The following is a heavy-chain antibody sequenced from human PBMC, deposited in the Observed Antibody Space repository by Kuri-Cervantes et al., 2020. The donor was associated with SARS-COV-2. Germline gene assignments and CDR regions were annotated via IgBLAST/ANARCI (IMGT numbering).Heavy chain of an antibody. Sequence: SETLSLTCAVSGGSISSSNWSSWVRQPPGKGLEWIGYTYTSGPTYYHPSLRSRVTISLDTSQNHFSLKLNSVTAADTAVYYWARVPRHICSSTSCYILGRGNYYYMDVWGKGTTVTVSS. CDR1: GGSISSSNW. J-gene: IGHJ6*03. CDR2: TYTSGPT. CDR3: ARVPRHICSSTSCYILGRGNYYYMDV. V-gene: IGHV4-4*02. D-gene: IGHD2-2*02.